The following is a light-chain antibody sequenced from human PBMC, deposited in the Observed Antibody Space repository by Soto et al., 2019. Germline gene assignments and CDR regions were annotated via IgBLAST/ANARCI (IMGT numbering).Light chain of an antibody. J-gene: IGLJ1*01. V-gene: IGLV2-14*01. CDR1: SSDVGGYNY. CDR2: EVS. CDR3: IAYTNTGARV. Sequence: QSVLTQPASVSGSPGQSITISCTGISSDVGGYNYVSWYQQHPGKAPKLMIYEVSNRPSGVSNRFSGSKSGNTASLTISGLQAEDEADYYCIAYTNTGARVFGTGTKVTVL.